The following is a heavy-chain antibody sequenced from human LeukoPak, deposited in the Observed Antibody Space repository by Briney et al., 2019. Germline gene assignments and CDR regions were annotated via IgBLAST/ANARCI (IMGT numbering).Heavy chain of an antibody. CDR2: IKQDGSEK. CDR1: NYW. J-gene: IGHJ4*02. Sequence: GGSLRLSCTANNYWTTWVRQAPGKGLEWVANIKQDGSEKYYADSVKGRFTISRDNAKNSVYLQMNCLRAEDTAVYYCAGDRGYFDYWGQGTLVTVSS. CDR3: AGDRGYFDY. V-gene: IGHV3-7*01.